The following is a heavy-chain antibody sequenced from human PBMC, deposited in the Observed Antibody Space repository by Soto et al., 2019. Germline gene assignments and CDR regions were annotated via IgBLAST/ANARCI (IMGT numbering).Heavy chain of an antibody. CDR2: IIPVSTTT. CDR3: AKGRAGCSGGSCPLGWDFDL. Sequence: QVQLVQSGAEVKKPGSSVKVSCKASGGTFITYTVSWVRQAPGQGLEWMGGIIPVSTTTSYAHKFQGRVTINADKSTSTTYMELSSLRSDDTAVYYCAKGRAGCSGGSCPLGWDFDLWGRGTLVTVSS. V-gene: IGHV1-69*06. J-gene: IGHJ2*01. D-gene: IGHD2-15*01. CDR1: GGTFITYT.